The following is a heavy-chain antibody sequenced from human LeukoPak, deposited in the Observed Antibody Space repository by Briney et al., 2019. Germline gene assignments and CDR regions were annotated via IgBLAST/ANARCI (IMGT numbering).Heavy chain of an antibody. CDR3: ASGRQLGY. Sequence: GGSLRLSRAASVFTLSNYLMSGVGQAPGRGVEWVANIKEDGSEKYYVDSVKGRFTISRDNARISLYLQMDSLRAEDTAVYYCASGRQLGYWGQGTLVTVSS. D-gene: IGHD6-13*01. V-gene: IGHV3-7*01. CDR2: IKEDGSEK. CDR1: VFTLSNYL. J-gene: IGHJ4*02.